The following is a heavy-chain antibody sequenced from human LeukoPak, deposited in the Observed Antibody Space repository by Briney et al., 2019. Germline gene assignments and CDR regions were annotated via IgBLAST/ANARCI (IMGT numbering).Heavy chain of an antibody. Sequence: PGGSLRLSCAASGFTFNSYAMSWVRQAPAKGLEWVSAISGSGGTTYYADSVRGHFTISRDNSKNTLYLQVNSLRGEDTAVYYCAKGSYNSGWPGYWGQGTLVTVSS. CDR3: AKGSYNSGWPGY. CDR2: ISGSGGTT. D-gene: IGHD6-19*01. CDR1: GFTFNSYA. J-gene: IGHJ4*02. V-gene: IGHV3-23*01.